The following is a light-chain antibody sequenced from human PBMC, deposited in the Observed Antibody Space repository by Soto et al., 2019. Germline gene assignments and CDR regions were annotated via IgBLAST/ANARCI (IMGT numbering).Light chain of an antibody. Sequence: EIVLTDSPSTLSLSPWERATLSFMASHGINRNLAWYQHKPGQAPRLVIYAVFTRAAGIPGRFSGSGSGTDFTLTISSLEPEDFAVYYCQQRSNWPPHFGGGTKVDIK. V-gene: IGKV3-11*01. CDR1: HGINRN. CDR3: QQRSNWPPH. CDR2: AVF. J-gene: IGKJ4*01.